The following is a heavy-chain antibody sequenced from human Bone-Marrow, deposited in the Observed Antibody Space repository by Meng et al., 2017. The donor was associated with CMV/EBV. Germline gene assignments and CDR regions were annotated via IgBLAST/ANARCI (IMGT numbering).Heavy chain of an antibody. CDR2: INSDGSST. CDR3: ARALWFGGPVDY. D-gene: IGHD3-10*01. J-gene: IGHJ4*02. CDR1: GFTFSSYW. V-gene: IGHV3-74*01. Sequence: CAASGFTFSSYWMHWVRQAPGKGLVWVSRINSDGSSTSYADSVKGRFTISRDNAKNTLYLQMNSLRAEDTAVYYCARALWFGGPVDYWGQGTLVTVSS.